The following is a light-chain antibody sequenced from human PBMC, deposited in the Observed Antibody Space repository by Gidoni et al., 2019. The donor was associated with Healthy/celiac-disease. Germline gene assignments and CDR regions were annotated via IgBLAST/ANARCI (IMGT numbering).Light chain of an antibody. J-gene: IGKJ4*01. CDR2: AAS. CDR3: QQSYSTPLT. V-gene: IGKV1-39*01. Sequence: IQMTQSPSSLSASVGDRVTITCRASQSISSYLNWYQQKPGNAPKLLIYAASSLQSGVPSRFSGSGSGTDFTLTISSLQPEDFATYYCQQSYSTPLTFXGXTKVEIK. CDR1: QSISSY.